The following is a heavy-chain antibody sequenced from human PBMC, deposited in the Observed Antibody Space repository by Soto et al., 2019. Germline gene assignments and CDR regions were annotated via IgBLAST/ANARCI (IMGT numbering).Heavy chain of an antibody. CDR2: ISGSGGST. Sequence: PGGPLSLSGAASGFTFSRYAMSWVRQAPGKGLEWVSAISGSGGSTYYADSVKGRFTISRDNPKNTLYLQMNSLRAEDTAVYYCALTWGWSYHHMELWGKGTPVTVPS. CDR1: GFTFSRYA. J-gene: IGHJ6*03. V-gene: IGHV3-23*01. D-gene: IGHD6-19*01. CDR3: ALTWGWSYHHMEL.